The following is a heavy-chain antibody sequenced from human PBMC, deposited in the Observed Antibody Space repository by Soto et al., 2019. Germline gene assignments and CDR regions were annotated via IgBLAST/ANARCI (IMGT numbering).Heavy chain of an antibody. CDR3: ARDNRIDNGRGGYYYYSLDV. CDR1: GGSISSGNCY. V-gene: IGHV4-30-4*01. CDR2: IYYSGST. D-gene: IGHD1-20*01. Sequence: SETLSLTCTVSGGSISSGNCYWSWIRQPPGKGLEWIGHIYYSGSTYYNPSLKSRAAMSVDTSKNQFSLTLTSVTATDTAVYYCARDNRIDNGRGGYYYYSLDVWGQGTTVTVSS. J-gene: IGHJ6*02.